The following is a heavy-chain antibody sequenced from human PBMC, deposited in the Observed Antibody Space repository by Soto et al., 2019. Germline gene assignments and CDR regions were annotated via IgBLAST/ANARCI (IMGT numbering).Heavy chain of an antibody. D-gene: IGHD6-19*01. CDR1: GFTVSSNY. CDR3: ARSWAVAGSYDY. V-gene: IGHV3-66*01. J-gene: IGHJ4*01. Sequence: QSGGSLRLSCAASGFTVSSNYMSWVRQAPGKGLEWVSIIYSSSGTYYADSVKGRFTISRDNSRNTLYLQMNSLRAEDTAVYYCARSWAVAGSYDYWGRGTLVTVSS. CDR2: IYSSSGT.